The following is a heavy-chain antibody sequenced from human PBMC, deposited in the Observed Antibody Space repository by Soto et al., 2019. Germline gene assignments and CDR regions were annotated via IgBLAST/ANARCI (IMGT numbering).Heavy chain of an antibody. J-gene: IGHJ4*02. D-gene: IGHD5-12*01. CDR1: GGSISSSSYY. CDR3: ATTSDYSGCDSLYYFDY. CDR2: IYYSGST. V-gene: IGHV4-39*01. Sequence: PSETLSLTCTVSGGSISSSSYYWGWIRQPPGKGLEWIGSIYYSGSTYYNPSLKSRVTISVDTSKNQFSLKLSSVTAADTAVYYCATTSDYSGCDSLYYFDYWGQGTLVTVSS.